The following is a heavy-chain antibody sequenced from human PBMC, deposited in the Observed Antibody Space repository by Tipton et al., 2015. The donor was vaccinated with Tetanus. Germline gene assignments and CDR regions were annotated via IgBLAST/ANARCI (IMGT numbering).Heavy chain of an antibody. CDR1: GFTFSSDA. CDR3: ARMQSGSYFDL. CDR2: ISPTGDET. J-gene: IGHJ4*02. V-gene: IGHV3-23*01. D-gene: IGHD1-26*01. Sequence: SLRLSCAASGFTFSSDAMTWVRQAPGKGLEWVSAISPTGDETYYADSVKGRFTISRDNSKNTLILQMNSLRAEDTAVYYCARMQSGSYFDLWGPGILVTVSS.